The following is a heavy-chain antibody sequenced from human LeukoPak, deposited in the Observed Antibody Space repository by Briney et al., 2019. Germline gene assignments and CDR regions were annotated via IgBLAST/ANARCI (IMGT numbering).Heavy chain of an antibody. CDR2: INPSGGST. Sequence: ASVKVSCKASGYTFTSYYMHWVRQAPGQGLEWMGIINPSGGSTSYAQKFQGRVTMTRDTSTSTVYMELSSLRSEDTAVYYCAREGAGYSSSWYANPRYGMDVWGQGTTVTVSS. CDR1: GYTFTSYY. D-gene: IGHD6-13*01. CDR3: AREGAGYSSSWYANPRYGMDV. V-gene: IGHV1-46*01. J-gene: IGHJ6*02.